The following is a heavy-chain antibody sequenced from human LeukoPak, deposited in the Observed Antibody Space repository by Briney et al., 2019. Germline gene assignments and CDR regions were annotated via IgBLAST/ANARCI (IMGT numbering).Heavy chain of an antibody. CDR1: GGSISSYY. J-gene: IGHJ5*02. Sequence: SETLSLTCTVSGGSISSYYWSWIRQPPGKGLEWIGYIYYSGSTNYNPSLKSRVTISVDTSKNQFSLKLSSVTAADTAVYYCARGALVNWFDPWGQGTLVTVSS. V-gene: IGHV4-59*01. CDR3: ARGALVNWFDP. CDR2: IYYSGST. D-gene: IGHD1-26*01.